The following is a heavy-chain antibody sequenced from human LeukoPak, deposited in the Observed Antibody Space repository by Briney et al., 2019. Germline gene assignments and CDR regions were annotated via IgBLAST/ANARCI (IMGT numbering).Heavy chain of an antibody. CDR1: GFTFSSYS. J-gene: IGHJ4*02. CDR3: ARLPAYCSSTSCYYDY. CDR2: VSSTSSFI. V-gene: IGHV3-21*01. D-gene: IGHD2-2*01. Sequence: GGSLRLSCAASGFTFSSYSINWVRQAPGKGLEWVSCVSSTSSFIYYADSVKGRFTISRDNAKNSLYLQMNSLRAEDTAVYYCARLPAYCSSTSCYYDYWGQGTLVTVSS.